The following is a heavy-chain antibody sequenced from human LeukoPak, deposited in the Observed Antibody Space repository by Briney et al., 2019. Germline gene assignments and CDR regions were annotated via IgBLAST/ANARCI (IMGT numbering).Heavy chain of an antibody. V-gene: IGHV4-34*01. CDR2: INYNGEIT. CDR3: TRSGLTGMRKYPRADYYYYGMDV. CDR1: GGSFSGYL. D-gene: IGHD2-2*02. J-gene: IGHJ6*02. Sequence: SETLSLTCGVSGGSFSGYLWSWLRQPPAEGLEWIGEINYNGEITNYNPSLKSRVTISVATSRNQFSLRLTSVTAADTAVYYCTRSGLTGMRKYPRADYYYYGMDVWGQGTAVTVSS.